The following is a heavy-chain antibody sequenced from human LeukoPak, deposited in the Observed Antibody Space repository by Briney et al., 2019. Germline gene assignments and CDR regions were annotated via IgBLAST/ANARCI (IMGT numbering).Heavy chain of an antibody. D-gene: IGHD6-13*01. J-gene: IGHJ1*01. V-gene: IGHV1-8*01. CDR3: ATIAAAGREYFQH. CDR2: MNPNSGNT. CDR1: GYTFTSYD. Sequence: ASVKVSCKASGYTFTSYDINWVRQATGQGLEWMGWMNPNSGNTGYAQKFQGRVTMTRNTSISTAYMELSSLRSEDTAVYYCATIAAAGREYFQHWGQGTLVTVSS.